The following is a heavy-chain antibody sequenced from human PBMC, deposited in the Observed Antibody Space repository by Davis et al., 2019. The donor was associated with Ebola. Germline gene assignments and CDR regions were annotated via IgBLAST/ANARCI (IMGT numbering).Heavy chain of an antibody. J-gene: IGHJ6*02. V-gene: IGHV5-51*01. D-gene: IGHD6-19*01. Sequence: ESLKISCKGSGYRFTSYWIGWVCQIPGKGLGWMGVIYPGDSDTRYSPSFQGQVTISADKSISTAYLQWSSLKASDTAMYYCARQMAAVAGYYYYGMDVWGQGTTVTVSS. CDR3: ARQMAAVAGYYYYGMDV. CDR1: GYRFTSYW. CDR2: IYPGDSDT.